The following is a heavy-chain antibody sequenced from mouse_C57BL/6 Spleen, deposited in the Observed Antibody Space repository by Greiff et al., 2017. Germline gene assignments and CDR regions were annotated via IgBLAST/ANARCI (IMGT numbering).Heavy chain of an antibody. CDR3: ARPLTWTEWYFDV. Sequence: QVQLQQPGAELVMPGASVKLSCKASGYTFTSYWMHWVKQRPGQGLEWIGEIDPSDSYTNYNQKFKGKSTLTVDKSSSTAYMQLSSLTSEDSAVYYCARPLTWTEWYFDVWGTGTTVTVSS. J-gene: IGHJ1*03. CDR1: GYTFTSYW. V-gene: IGHV1-69*01. CDR2: IDPSDSYT. D-gene: IGHD4-1*01.